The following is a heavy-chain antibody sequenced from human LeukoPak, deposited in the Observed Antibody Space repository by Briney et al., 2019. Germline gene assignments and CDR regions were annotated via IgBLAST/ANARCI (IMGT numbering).Heavy chain of an antibody. D-gene: IGHD1-26*01. V-gene: IGHV4-59*01. CDR1: GGSISAYY. CDR3: ARDAGRGATFDY. CDR2: IYYSGST. J-gene: IGHJ4*02. Sequence: PSETLSLTCTVSGGSISAYYWSWIRQPPGKGLEWIGYIYYSGSTNYNPSLKSRVTISVDTSKNQFSLKLSSVTAADTAVCYCARDAGRGATFDYWGQGTLVTVSS.